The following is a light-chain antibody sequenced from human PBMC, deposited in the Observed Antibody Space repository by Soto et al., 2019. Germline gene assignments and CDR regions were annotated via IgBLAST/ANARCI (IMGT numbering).Light chain of an antibody. Sequence: IVVSQSACTLSLSPGERATLSCRASQSVSNNYLAWYQQKPGQAPRLLIYGASNRATGIPDRFSGSGSGTDFTLTISGLEPEDFATYYCQQNYNNPRTCGQGTK. CDR3: QQNYNNPRT. CDR1: QSVSNNY. J-gene: IGKJ2*01. CDR2: GAS. V-gene: IGKV3-20*01.